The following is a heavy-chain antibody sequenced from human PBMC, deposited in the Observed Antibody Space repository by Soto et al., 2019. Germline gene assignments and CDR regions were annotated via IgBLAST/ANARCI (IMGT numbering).Heavy chain of an antibody. Sequence: SETLSLTCTVSVGSISSSSYYWGWILQPPGKGLEWIGSIYYSGSTYYNPSLKSRVTISVDTSKNQFSLKLSSVTAADTAVYYCARRGKVITTNYGMDVWGQGTTVTVSS. CDR1: VGSISSSSYY. V-gene: IGHV4-39*01. D-gene: IGHD4-4*01. CDR2: IYYSGST. J-gene: IGHJ6*02. CDR3: ARRGKVITTNYGMDV.